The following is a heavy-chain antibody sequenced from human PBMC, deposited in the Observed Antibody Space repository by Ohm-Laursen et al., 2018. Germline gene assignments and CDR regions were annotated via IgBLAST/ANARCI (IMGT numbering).Heavy chain of an antibody. CDR1: GFTVSDAW. CDR2: IKSKTDDGTT. V-gene: IGHV3-15*01. D-gene: IGHD4-23*01. Sequence: SLRLSCAASGFTVSDAWMSWVRQAPGKGLEWVGRIKSKTDDGTTVYAAPVKGRFTISRDDSKNTLYLQMNSLTAEDTGVYYCTTEYGGAFDHWGQGTLVTVSS. CDR3: TTEYGGAFDH. J-gene: IGHJ4*02.